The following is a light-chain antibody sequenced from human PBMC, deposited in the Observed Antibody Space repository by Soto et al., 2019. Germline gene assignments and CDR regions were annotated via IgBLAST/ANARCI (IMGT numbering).Light chain of an antibody. CDR3: QQYNSLWT. J-gene: IGKJ1*01. CDR2: DAS. CDR1: QSISSW. Sequence: DIQMTQSPSTLSASVGDRVTITCRASQSISSWLAWYQQKPGKAPNLLIYDASNLESGVPSRFSGSGSGTEFTLTISSLQADDFATYYCQQYNSLWTFGQGTKVEIK. V-gene: IGKV1-5*01.